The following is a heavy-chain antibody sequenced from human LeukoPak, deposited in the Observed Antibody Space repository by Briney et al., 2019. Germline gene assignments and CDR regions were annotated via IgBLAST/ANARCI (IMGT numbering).Heavy chain of an antibody. Sequence: WETLSLTCTVAGDSISSSSYDWGWIRQPPGKGLEWVGSIYYSGSTYYNPSLRSRVTISVDRSKNQFSLTLSPVAPAVTAISSAARQRPNTANRFDTWGQGTLVTVSS. D-gene: IGHD6-6*01. J-gene: IGHJ5*02. V-gene: IGHV4-39*01. CDR2: IYYSGST. CDR1: GDSISSSSYD. CDR3: ARQRPNTANRFDT.